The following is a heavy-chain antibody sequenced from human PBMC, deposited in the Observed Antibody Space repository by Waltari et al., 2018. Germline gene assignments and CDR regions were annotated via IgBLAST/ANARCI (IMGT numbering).Heavy chain of an antibody. D-gene: IGHD6-19*01. CDR3: ARGRGAVAYFDY. J-gene: IGHJ4*02. V-gene: IGHV4-34*01. Sequence: QVQLQQWGAGLLKPSETLSLPCAVYGGSFSGYYWSWIRQPPGKGLEWIGEINHSGSTNYNPSLKSRVTISVDTSKNQFSLKLSSVTAADTAVYYCARGRGAVAYFDYWGQGTLVTVSS. CDR2: INHSGST. CDR1: GGSFSGYY.